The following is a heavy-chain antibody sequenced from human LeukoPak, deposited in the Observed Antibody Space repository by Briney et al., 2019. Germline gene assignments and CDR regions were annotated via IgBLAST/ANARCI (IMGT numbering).Heavy chain of an antibody. CDR2: IYSGGST. CDR3: ARLEFRRYCSSTSCAGAFDI. D-gene: IGHD2-2*01. CDR1: GFTVSSNY. Sequence: GGSLRLSCAASGFTVSSNYMSWVGQAPGKGLEWVSVIYSGGSTYYADSVKGRFTISRDNSKNTLYLQMNSLRAEDTAVYYCARLEFRRYCSSTSCAGAFDIWGQGTMVTVSS. V-gene: IGHV3-53*01. J-gene: IGHJ3*02.